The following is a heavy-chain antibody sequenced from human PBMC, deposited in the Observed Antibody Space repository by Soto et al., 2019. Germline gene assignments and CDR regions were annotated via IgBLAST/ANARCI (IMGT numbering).Heavy chain of an antibody. V-gene: IGHV3-48*02. Sequence: GGSLRLSCAASGFTFSSYSMNWVRQAPGKGLEWVSYISSSSSTIYYADSVKGRFTISRDNAKNSLYLQMNSLRDEDTAVYYCSRETYSGYYYYYYGMDVWGQGTTVTVS. J-gene: IGHJ6*02. CDR2: ISSSSSTI. CDR3: SRETYSGYYYYYYGMDV. CDR1: GFTFSSYS. D-gene: IGHD2-15*01.